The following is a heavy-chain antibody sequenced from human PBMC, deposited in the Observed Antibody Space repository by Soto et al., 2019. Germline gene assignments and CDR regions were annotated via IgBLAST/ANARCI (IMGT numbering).Heavy chain of an antibody. D-gene: IGHD3-22*01. CDR1: GFTFSSYV. V-gene: IGHV3-23*01. CDR2: ISDSGGST. J-gene: IGHJ4*02. CDR3: AKKGGSSGYPPLGF. Sequence: EVQLLESGGGLVQPGGSLRLSCAPSGFTFSSYVMTWVRQAPGKGLEFVSYISDSGGSTYYVDSVKGRFTISRDNSKNTLYMQMNSLRAEDTAVYYCAKKGGSSGYPPLGFWGQGTLVTVSS.